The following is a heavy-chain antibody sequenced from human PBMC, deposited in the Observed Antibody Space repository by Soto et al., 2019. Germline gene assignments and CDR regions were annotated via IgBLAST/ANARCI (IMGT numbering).Heavy chain of an antibody. CDR2: ISGSGGST. D-gene: IGHD2-8*01. CDR1: GFTFDDYA. Sequence: EVQLVESGGGLVQPGRSLRLSCAASGFTFDDYAMHWVRQAPGKGLEWVSAISGSGGSTYYADSVKGRFTISRDNYKNTLYLQMNSLRAEDTALYYGAKDWAGYGTNGVCLFFDYWGQGTLVTVFS. CDR3: AKDWAGYGTNGVCLFFDY. V-gene: IGHV3-23*04. J-gene: IGHJ4*02.